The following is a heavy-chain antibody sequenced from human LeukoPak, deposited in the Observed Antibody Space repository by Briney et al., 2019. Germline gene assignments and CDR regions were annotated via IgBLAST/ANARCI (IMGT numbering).Heavy chain of an antibody. D-gene: IGHD5-18*01. V-gene: IGHV4-39*02. CDR3: AREIQLWTPEYYYYCYDYMDV. CDR1: GGSISSGSYY. CDR2: IYYSGST. J-gene: IGHJ6*03. Sequence: SQTLSLTCTVSGGSISSGSYYWGWIRQPPGKGLEWIGRIYYSGSTYYNPSLKSRVTISVDTSKNQFSLKLSSVTAADTAVYYCAREIQLWTPEYYYYCYDYMDVWGKGTTVTISS.